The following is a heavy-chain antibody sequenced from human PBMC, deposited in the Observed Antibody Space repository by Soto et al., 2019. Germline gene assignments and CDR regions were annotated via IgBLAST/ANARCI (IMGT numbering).Heavy chain of an antibody. Sequence: QVQLVQSGAEVKKPGSSVKVSCKASGGTFSRYTMTWVRQAPGHGLEWMGRIIPIFGITTYAQKFQGRVTITADESTSTAYMELSSVRSEDTAVYYCAREDRDRETGLVPAAIDGMDVWGQGTTVTVSS. D-gene: IGHD2-2*01. CDR3: AREDRDRETGLVPAAIDGMDV. J-gene: IGHJ6*02. V-gene: IGHV1-69*08. CDR2: IIPIFGIT. CDR1: GGTFSRYT.